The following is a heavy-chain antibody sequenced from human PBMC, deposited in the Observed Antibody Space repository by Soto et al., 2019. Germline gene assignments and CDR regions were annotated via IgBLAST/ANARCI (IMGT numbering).Heavy chain of an antibody. Sequence: EVQLVESGGGLVQPGRSLRLSCAASGFTFDDYVMHWVRQAPGKGLEWVSGISWNSGSIGYADSVKGRFTISRDNAKNSLYLQMNSLRAEDTALYYCAKGGLVVVAATLDYWGQGTLVTVSS. CDR1: GFTFDDYV. CDR3: AKGGLVVVAATLDY. CDR2: ISWNSGSI. J-gene: IGHJ4*02. D-gene: IGHD2-15*01. V-gene: IGHV3-9*01.